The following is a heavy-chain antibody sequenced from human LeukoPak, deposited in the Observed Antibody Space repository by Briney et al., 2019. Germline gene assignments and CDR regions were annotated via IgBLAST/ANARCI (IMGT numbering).Heavy chain of an antibody. D-gene: IGHD3-3*01. J-gene: IGHJ3*02. CDR3: ARVELRFLEWSNSDAFDI. CDR2: IYTSGST. CDR1: GGSISSYY. V-gene: IGHV4-4*07. Sequence: SETLSLTCTVSGGSISSYYWSWTRQPAGKGLEWIGRIYTSGSTNYNPSLKSRVTMSVDTSKNQFSLKLSSVTAADTAVYYCARVELRFLEWSNSDAFDIWGQGTMVTVSS.